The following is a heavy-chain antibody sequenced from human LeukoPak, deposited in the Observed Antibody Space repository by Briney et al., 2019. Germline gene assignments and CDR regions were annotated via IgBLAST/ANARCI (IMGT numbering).Heavy chain of an antibody. CDR2: ISAYNGNT. V-gene: IGHV1-18*01. J-gene: IGHJ4*02. CDR3: AREGYYDSSGYARTVDY. CDR1: GGTFSSYA. Sequence: GASVKVSCKASGGTFSSYAISWVRQAPGQGLEWMGWISAYNGNTNYAQKLQGRVTMTTDTSTSTAYMELRSLRSDDTAVYYCAREGYYDSSGYARTVDYWGQGTLVTVSS. D-gene: IGHD3-22*01.